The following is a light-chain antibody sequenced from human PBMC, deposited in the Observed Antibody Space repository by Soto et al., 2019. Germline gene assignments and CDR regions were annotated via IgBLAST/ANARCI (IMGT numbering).Light chain of an antibody. V-gene: IGKV1-39*01. CDR1: ESISSS. J-gene: IGKJ1*01. Sequence: DIQLTQSPPSLSSSVGDRVTITCRASESISSSLNWYQLKPGRAPKLLISAASSLQTGAPSRFSGSESGTDFTLIISSLQPEDCAPHPCQPTCSPPWTFGKGTR. CDR2: AAS. CDR3: QPTCSPPWT.